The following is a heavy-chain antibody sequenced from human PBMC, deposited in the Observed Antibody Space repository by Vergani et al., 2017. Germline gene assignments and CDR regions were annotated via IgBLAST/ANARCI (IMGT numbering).Heavy chain of an antibody. Sequence: QVQLVQSGAEVKKPGSSVKVSCKASGGTFSSYAISWVRQAPGQGLEWMGGFDPEDGETIYAQKFQGRVTMTEDTSTDTAYMELSSLRSEDTAVYYCATGPPITMVRGVIPTGYFDYWGQGTLVTVSS. D-gene: IGHD3-10*01. CDR2: FDPEDGET. J-gene: IGHJ4*02. V-gene: IGHV1-24*01. CDR1: GGTFSSYA. CDR3: ATGPPITMVRGVIPTGYFDY.